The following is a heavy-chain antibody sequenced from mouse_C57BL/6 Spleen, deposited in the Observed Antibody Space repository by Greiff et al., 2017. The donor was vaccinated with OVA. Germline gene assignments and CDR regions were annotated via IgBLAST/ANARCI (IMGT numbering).Heavy chain of an antibody. CDR1: GYTFTDYY. V-gene: IGHV1-26*01. J-gene: IGHJ4*01. CDR2: INPNNGGT. CDR3: ARSRGGYRTDYAMDY. D-gene: IGHD2-2*01. Sequence: EVQLQQSGPELVKPGASVKISCKASGYTFTDYYMNWVKQSHGKSLEWIGDINPNNGGTSYNQKFKGKAPLTVDKSSSTAYMELRSLTSEDSAVYYCARSRGGYRTDYAMDYWGQGTSVTVSS.